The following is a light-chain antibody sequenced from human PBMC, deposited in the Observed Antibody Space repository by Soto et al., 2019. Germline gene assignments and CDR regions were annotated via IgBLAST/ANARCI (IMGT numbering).Light chain of an antibody. V-gene: IGKV1-39*01. CDR2: AAS. CDR3: QQSFKTPLA. J-gene: IGKJ5*01. CDR1: QSISSY. Sequence: DIQMTQSPSSLSASVGDRVTITCRASQSISSYVNWYQQKPGKAPRLLISAASTLQSGVPSRFSGGGSGTDFTLTISSLQPEDFATYYCQQSFKTPLAFGQGTRLE.